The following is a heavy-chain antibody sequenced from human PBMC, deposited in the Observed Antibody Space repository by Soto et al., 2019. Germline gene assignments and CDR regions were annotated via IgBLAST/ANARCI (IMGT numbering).Heavy chain of an antibody. CDR1: GDSISSYY. CDR2: IYTSGST. J-gene: IGHJ3*02. D-gene: IGHD3-22*01. V-gene: IGHV4-4*07. CDR3: ATSRGYYYDSSGFPMAFDI. Sequence: SETLSLTCTVSGDSISSYYWSWIRQPAGKGLEWIGRIYTSGSTNYNPSLKSRVTMSVDTSKNQFSLKLSSVTAADTAVYYCATSRGYYYDSSGFPMAFDIWGQGTMVTVSS.